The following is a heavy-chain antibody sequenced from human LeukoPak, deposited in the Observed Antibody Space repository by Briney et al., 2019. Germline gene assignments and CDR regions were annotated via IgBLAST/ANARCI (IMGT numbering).Heavy chain of an antibody. CDR1: GGTFSSYA. Sequence: APAKVSCKASGGTFSSYAISWVRQAPGQGLEWMGGIIPIFGTANYAQKFQGRVTITADESTSTAYMELSSLRSEDTAVYYCARVIPSGWYRDDAFDIWGQGTMVTVSS. CDR3: ARVIPSGWYRDDAFDI. V-gene: IGHV1-69*01. D-gene: IGHD6-19*01. J-gene: IGHJ3*02. CDR2: IIPIFGTA.